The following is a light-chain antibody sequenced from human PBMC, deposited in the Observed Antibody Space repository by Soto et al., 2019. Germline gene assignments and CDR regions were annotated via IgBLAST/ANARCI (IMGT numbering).Light chain of an antibody. CDR3: QQRSNWPPT. J-gene: IGKJ2*01. CDR1: QSVSRY. CDR2: DAS. V-gene: IGKV3-11*01. Sequence: EIVLTESPATLSLSPGERATLSCRASQSVSRYLAWYQQKPGQAPRLLIYDASNRATGIPARFSGSGSGTDFTLTISSREPEDFAVYYCQQRSNWPPTFGQGTKLELK.